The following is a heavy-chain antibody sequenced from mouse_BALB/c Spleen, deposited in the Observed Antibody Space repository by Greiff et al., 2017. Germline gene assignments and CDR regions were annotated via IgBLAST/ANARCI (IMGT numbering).Heavy chain of an antibody. Sequence: EVQLQQSGTVLARPGASVKMSCKASGYTFTSYWMHWVKQRPGQGLEWIGAIYPGNSDTSYNQKFKGKAKLTAVTSTSTAYMELSSLTNEDSAVYYCTRDYYGSSFDYWGQGTTLTVSS. D-gene: IGHD1-1*01. CDR3: TRDYYGSSFDY. CDR2: IYPGNSDT. V-gene: IGHV1-5*01. J-gene: IGHJ2*01. CDR1: GYTFTSYW.